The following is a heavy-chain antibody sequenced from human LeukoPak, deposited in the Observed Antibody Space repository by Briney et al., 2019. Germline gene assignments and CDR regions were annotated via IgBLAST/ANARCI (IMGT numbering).Heavy chain of an antibody. J-gene: IGHJ4*02. Sequence: GGSLRLSCAVSGFTFSSHGMHWVRQAPGKGLEWVANIKQDGSEKYYVDSVKGRFTISRDNAKNSLYLQMNSLRAEDTAVYYCARVRVGATTGYYFDYWGQGTLVTVSS. CDR3: ARVRVGATTGYYFDY. V-gene: IGHV3-7*01. D-gene: IGHD1-26*01. CDR1: GFTFSSHG. CDR2: IKQDGSEK.